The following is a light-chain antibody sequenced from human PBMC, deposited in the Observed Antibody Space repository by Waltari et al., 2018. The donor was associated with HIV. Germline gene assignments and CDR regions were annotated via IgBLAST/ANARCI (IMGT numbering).Light chain of an antibody. J-gene: IGKJ1*01. V-gene: IGKV4-1*01. CDR1: QSVLHTSNNKNF. CDR2: WAS. Sequence: DIVMTQSPDSLAVSLGARATINCKSSQSVLHTSNNKNFLAWYQQKSGQAPKLLIYWASTRESGVPARFSGSGSGTNSTLTINSLQSEDVAVYYCQQYHVTPPTFGQGT. CDR3: QQYHVTPPT.